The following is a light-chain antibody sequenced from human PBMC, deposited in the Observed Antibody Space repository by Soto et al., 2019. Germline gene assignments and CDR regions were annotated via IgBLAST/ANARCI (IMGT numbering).Light chain of an antibody. J-gene: IGKJ1*01. V-gene: IGKV2-40*01. CDR2: TLS. CDR1: QSLLYSADGNTY. Sequence: DVVMTQTPLSLHVTPGEPASLSCTSSQSLLYSADGNTYLDWYVQKPGQSPQLLIHTLSSRASRVPDRFSGIGSGTDFTLTISRLEPEDFAVYYCQQYGSSGTFGQGTKVDIK. CDR3: QQYGSSGT.